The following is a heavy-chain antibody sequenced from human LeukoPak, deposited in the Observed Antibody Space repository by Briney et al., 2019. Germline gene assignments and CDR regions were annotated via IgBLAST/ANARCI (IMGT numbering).Heavy chain of an antibody. J-gene: IGHJ4*02. CDR3: ARSGGDYEPIDY. V-gene: IGHV4-59*01. CDR2: IYYSGST. Sequence: PSETLSLTCTVSGGSISSYYWSWIRQPPGKGLGWIGYIYYSGSTNYNPSLKSRVTISVDTSKNQFSLKLSSVTAADTAVYYCARSGGDYEPIDYWGQGTLVTVSS. CDR1: GGSISSYY. D-gene: IGHD4-17*01.